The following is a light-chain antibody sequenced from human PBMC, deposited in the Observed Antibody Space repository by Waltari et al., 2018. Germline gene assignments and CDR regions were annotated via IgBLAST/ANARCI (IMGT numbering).Light chain of an antibody. CDR2: DRD. Sequence: QSVLTQPPSVSAAPGQRITISCSGSTSNIGDNYVSWYRQLPGTAPKLLVYDRDQGPSEIPDRFSASKSGTSATLAITGLQTGDEADYYCATWDGSLRAEVFGGGTRLTVL. CDR1: TSNIGDNY. J-gene: IGLJ3*02. CDR3: ATWDGSLRAEV. V-gene: IGLV1-51*02.